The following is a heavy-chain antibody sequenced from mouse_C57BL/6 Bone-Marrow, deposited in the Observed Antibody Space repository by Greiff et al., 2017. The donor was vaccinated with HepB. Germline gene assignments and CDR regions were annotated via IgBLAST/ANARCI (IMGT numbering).Heavy chain of an antibody. CDR1: GYTFTSYG. V-gene: IGHV1-81*01. CDR2: IYPRSGNT. Sequence: QVQLKESGAELARPGASVKLSCKASGYTFTSYGISWVKQRTGQGLEWIGEIYPRSGNTYYNEKFKGKATLTADKSSSTAYMELRSLTSEDSAVYFCAREEDLAWPYYDYFYAMDYWGQGTSVTVSS. J-gene: IGHJ4*01. CDR3: AREEDLAWPYYDYFYAMDY. D-gene: IGHD2-4*01.